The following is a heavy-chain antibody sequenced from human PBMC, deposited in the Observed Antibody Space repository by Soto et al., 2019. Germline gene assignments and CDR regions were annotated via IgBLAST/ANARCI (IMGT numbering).Heavy chain of an antibody. CDR2: IYYSGST. CDR3: ATLAAAGTSGLFDI. V-gene: IGHV4-39*01. J-gene: IGHJ3*02. Sequence: SETLSLTCTVSGGSISSSSYYWGWIRQPPGKGLEWIGSIYYSGSTYYNPSLKSRVTISVDTSKNQFSLKLSSVTAADTAVYYCATLAAAGTSGLFDIRGQGTMVTVSS. CDR1: GGSISSSSYY. D-gene: IGHD6-13*01.